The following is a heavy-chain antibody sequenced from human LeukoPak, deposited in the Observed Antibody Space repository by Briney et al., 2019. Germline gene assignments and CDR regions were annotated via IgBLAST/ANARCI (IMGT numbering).Heavy chain of an antibody. D-gene: IGHD6-13*01. CDR3: ARDRGVYSRTLED. CDR1: GFTFSSYN. CDR2: ISTSSSYI. V-gene: IGHV3-21*01. Sequence: GGSLRLSCAASGFTFSSYNMNWVRQAPGKGLEWVSFISTSSSYIYYADSLKGRFTISRDNARNSLFLQMNSLRGEDTAVYYCARDRGVYSRTLEDWGQGTLVTVSS. J-gene: IGHJ4*02.